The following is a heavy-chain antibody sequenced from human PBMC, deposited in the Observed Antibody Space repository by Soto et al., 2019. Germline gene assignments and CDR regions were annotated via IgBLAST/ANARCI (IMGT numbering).Heavy chain of an antibody. J-gene: IGHJ4*02. CDR1: GYTFTGYY. D-gene: IGHD3-22*01. Sequence: QVQLVQSGAEVKKPGASVKVSCKASGYTFTGYYMHSVRQAPGQGLEWMGWINPNSGGTNYAQKFQGWVTMTRDTSLSTAHKELSSLRSDDTAVYYCARGYYDSSGYTYYFDYWGQGTLVTVSS. V-gene: IGHV1-2*04. CDR3: ARGYYDSSGYTYYFDY. CDR2: INPNSGGT.